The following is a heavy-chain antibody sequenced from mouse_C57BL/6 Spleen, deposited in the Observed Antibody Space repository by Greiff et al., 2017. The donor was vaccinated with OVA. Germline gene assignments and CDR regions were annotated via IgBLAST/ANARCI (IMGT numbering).Heavy chain of an antibody. CDR1: GFTFSSYG. V-gene: IGHV5-6*02. J-gene: IGHJ4*01. Sequence: EVKVEESGGDLVKPGGSLKLSCAASGFTFSSYGMSWVRQTPDKRLEWVATISSGGSYTYYPDSVKGRFTISRDNAKNTLYLQMSSLKSEDTAMYYCARRVYGSSYDYYAMDYWGQGTSVTVSS. D-gene: IGHD1-1*01. CDR3: ARRVYGSSYDYYAMDY. CDR2: ISSGGSYT.